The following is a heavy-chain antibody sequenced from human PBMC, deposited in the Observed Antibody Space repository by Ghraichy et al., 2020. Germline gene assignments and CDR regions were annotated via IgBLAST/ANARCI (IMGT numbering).Heavy chain of an antibody. D-gene: IGHD3-10*01. J-gene: IGHJ6*03. V-gene: IGHV4-31*03. Sequence: SETLSLTCTVSGGSISSGGYYCSWIRQHPGKVLDWIGYIYYSGSTYYNPSLKSRVTISVDTSKNQFSLKLSSVTAADTAVYYCARRGQSPYYYYYMDVWGKGTTVTVSS. CDR1: GGSISSGGYY. CDR3: ARRGQSPYYYYYMDV. CDR2: IYYSGST.